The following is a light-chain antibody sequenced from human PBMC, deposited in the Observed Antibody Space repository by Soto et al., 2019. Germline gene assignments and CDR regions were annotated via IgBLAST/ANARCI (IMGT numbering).Light chain of an antibody. J-gene: IGKJ5*01. CDR1: QSVSSR. CDR2: GAS. CDR3: QHYGASPIT. Sequence: EIVLIQSPATLSLSPGERATLSCRASQSVSSRLAWYQQKPGQAPRLLISGASSRATGIPDRFSGSGSGTDFSLTIDRLEPEDFALYYCQHYGASPITFGQGTRLEIK. V-gene: IGKV3-20*01.